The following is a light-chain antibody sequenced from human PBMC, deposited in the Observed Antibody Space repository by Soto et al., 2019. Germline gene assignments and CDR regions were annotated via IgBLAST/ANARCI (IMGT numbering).Light chain of an antibody. J-gene: IGLJ3*02. CDR3: QSYDSSLSGWV. CDR2: GNS. Sequence: QLVLTQPPSVSGAPGQRVTISCTGSSSNIGAGYDVHWYQQLPGTAPKLLISGNSNRPSGVPDRFSGSKSGTSASLAITGLHAEDEADYYCQSYDSSLSGWVFGGGTKLTVL. V-gene: IGLV1-40*01. CDR1: SSNIGAGYD.